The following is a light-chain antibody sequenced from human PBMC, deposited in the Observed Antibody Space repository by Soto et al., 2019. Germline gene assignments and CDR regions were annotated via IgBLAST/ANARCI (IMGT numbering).Light chain of an antibody. CDR3: QTWGTGPAV. CDR1: SGHSSYA. CDR2: LNSDDSH. J-gene: IGLJ7*01. Sequence: QLVLTQSPSASASLGASVKLTCTLSSGHSSYAIAWHQQQPEKGPRYLMKLNSDDSHSKGDGIPDRFSGSSSGTERYLTISSLQSEDEADYYCQTWGTGPAVFGGGTQLTVL. V-gene: IGLV4-69*01.